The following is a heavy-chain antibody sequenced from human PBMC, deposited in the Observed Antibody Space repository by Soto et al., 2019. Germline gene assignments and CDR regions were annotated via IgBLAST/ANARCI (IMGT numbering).Heavy chain of an antibody. CDR2: ISGSGGST. CDR3: AKDHEYGYCSGGSCYSGREGGYYFDY. J-gene: IGHJ4*02. D-gene: IGHD2-15*01. V-gene: IGHV3-23*01. CDR1: GFTFSSYA. Sequence: GGSLRLSCAASGFTFSSYAMSWVRQAPGKGLEWVSAISGSGGSTYYADSVKGRFTISRDNSKNTLYLQMNSLRAEDTAVYYCAKDHEYGYCSGGSCYSGREGGYYFDYWGQGTLVTVSS.